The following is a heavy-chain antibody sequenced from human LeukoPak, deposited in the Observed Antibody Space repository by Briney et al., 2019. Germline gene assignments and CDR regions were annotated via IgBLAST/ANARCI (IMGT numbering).Heavy chain of an antibody. CDR3: ARRPFYYYDSSGYYDY. V-gene: IGHV1-18*01. Sequence: ASVKVSCKASGYTFTSYGISWVRQAPGQGLEWMGWISAYNGNTNYAQKLQGRVTMTTDTSTSTAYMELRSLRSDDTAVYYCARRPFYYYDSSGYYDYWGQGALVTVSS. D-gene: IGHD3-22*01. CDR1: GYTFTSYG. CDR2: ISAYNGNT. J-gene: IGHJ4*02.